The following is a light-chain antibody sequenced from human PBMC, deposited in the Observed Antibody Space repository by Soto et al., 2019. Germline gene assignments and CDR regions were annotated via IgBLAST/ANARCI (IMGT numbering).Light chain of an antibody. CDR3: SSYTSSSTVV. CDR1: SRDVGGYDY. CDR2: AVS. V-gene: IGLV2-14*01. J-gene: IGLJ2*01. Sequence: QSALTQPASVSGSPGQSITISCTGTSRDVGGYDYVSWYQQHPGKAPKLIIYAVSDRPSGVSNHFSGSKSGNTASLTISGLQAEDEADYYCSSYTSSSTVVFGGGTKLTVL.